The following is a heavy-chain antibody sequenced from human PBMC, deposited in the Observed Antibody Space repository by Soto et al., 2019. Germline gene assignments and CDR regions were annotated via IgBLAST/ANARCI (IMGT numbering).Heavy chain of an antibody. V-gene: IGHV3-7*01. J-gene: IGHJ3*02. CDR2: IKQDGSEK. Sequence: GGSLRLSCAASGFTFSSYWMSWVRQAPGKGLEWVANIKQDGSEKYYVDSVKGRFTISRDNAKNSLYLQMNSLRAEDTAVYFCSRREELLLGDAFDIWGQGTMVTVSS. CDR1: GFTFSSYW. D-gene: IGHD2-15*01. CDR3: SRREELLLGDAFDI.